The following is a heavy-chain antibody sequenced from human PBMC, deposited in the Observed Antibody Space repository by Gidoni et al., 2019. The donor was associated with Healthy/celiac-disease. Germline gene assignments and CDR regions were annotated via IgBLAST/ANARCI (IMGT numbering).Heavy chain of an antibody. CDR2: VRSKAYGGKT. V-gene: IGHV3-49*04. CDR3: TRGSGYDRPFDY. Sequence: EVQLVGSGGGLVQPGRSLRCCWTAAGSALGDYAMSWVRQAPGKGLEWVGFVRSKAYGGKTEYDASVKGGFTISRDDSKSIAYLQMNSLKTEDTAVYYCTRGSGYDRPFDYWGQGTLVTVSS. J-gene: IGHJ4*02. D-gene: IGHD5-12*01. CDR1: GSALGDYA.